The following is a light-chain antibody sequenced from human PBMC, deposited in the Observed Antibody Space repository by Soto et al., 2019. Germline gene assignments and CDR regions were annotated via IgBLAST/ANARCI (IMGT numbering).Light chain of an antibody. CDR1: SSNIGSNP. CDR2: GSN. J-gene: IGLJ2*01. CDR3: AAWDDNLFGPV. Sequence: QSVLAQPPSASGTPGQRVAISCSGTSSNIGSNPVNWFQQLPGTAPKLLIYGSNQRPSGVPDRFPGSKSGTSASLAISGLQCGDEADYFCAAWDDNLFGPVFGGGTKLTVL. V-gene: IGLV1-44*01.